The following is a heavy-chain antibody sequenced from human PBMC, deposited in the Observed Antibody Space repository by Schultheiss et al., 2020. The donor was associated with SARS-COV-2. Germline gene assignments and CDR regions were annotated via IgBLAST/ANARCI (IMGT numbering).Heavy chain of an antibody. Sequence: ASVKVSCKASGYTFTGYYMYWVRQAPGQGLEWMGWINPISGGTNYAQKFQGRVTMTRDTSISTAYMELSRLRSDDTAVYYCARVRGYTSTMIVVDLDYWGQGTLVTVSS. D-gene: IGHD3-22*01. CDR1: GYTFTGYY. CDR3: ARVRGYTSTMIVVDLDY. CDR2: INPISGGT. V-gene: IGHV1-2*02. J-gene: IGHJ4*02.